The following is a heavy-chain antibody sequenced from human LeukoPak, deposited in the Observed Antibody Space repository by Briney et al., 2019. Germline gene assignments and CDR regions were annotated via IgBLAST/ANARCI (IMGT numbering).Heavy chain of an antibody. Sequence: GGALRLSCAASVFTFSSDGMSWVRQAPGKGLEWVSAISGRGGSTYYADSVKGRFTISRDNSKNTLYLQMNSLRAEDTAVYYCANRGDYGGDYWGQGTLVTVSS. CDR2: ISGRGGST. V-gene: IGHV3-23*01. CDR3: ANRGDYGGDY. D-gene: IGHD4-17*01. J-gene: IGHJ4*02. CDR1: VFTFSSDG.